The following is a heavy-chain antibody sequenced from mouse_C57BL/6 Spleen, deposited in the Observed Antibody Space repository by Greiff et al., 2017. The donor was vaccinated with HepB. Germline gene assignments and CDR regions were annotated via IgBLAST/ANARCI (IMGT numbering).Heavy chain of an antibody. V-gene: IGHV5-4*03. D-gene: IGHD1-1*01. J-gene: IGHJ4*01. Sequence: EVKLVESGGGLVKPGGSLKLSCAASGFTFSSYAMSWVRQTPEKRLEWVATISDGGSYTYYPDNVKGRFTISRDNAKNNLYLQMSHLKSEDTAMYYCARDYYYGSSAYYAMDYWGQGTSVTVSS. CDR2: ISDGGSYT. CDR1: GFTFSSYA. CDR3: ARDYYYGSSAYYAMDY.